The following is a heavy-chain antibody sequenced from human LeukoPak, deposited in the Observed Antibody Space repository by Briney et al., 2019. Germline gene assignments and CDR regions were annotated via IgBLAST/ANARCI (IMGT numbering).Heavy chain of an antibody. CDR3: ATNSSWFDY. CDR2: ISDSRST. V-gene: IGHV4-59*01. J-gene: IGHJ4*02. CDR1: GGSISSSY. D-gene: IGHD6-13*01. Sequence: SETLSLTCTVSGGSISSSYWRWIRQPPGEGLEWIGYISDSRSTNHNPSLKSRVTISADTSKNQLFLKLRSVTTADTAVYYCATNSSWFDYWGQGTLVTVSS.